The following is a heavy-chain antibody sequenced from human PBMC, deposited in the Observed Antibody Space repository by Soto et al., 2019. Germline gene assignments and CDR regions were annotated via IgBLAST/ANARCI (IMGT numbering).Heavy chain of an antibody. CDR2: ISYDGNNK. D-gene: IGHD5-18*01. V-gene: IGHV3-30-3*01. J-gene: IGHJ4*02. CDR1: GFTFSTYA. Sequence: ESGGGVVQPGRSLRLSCAASGFTFSTYAFHWVRQAPGKGLEWVALISYDGNNKYSADSVKGRFTISRDNSKNTLYLQLTGLTAVDTAMYLCARDQRGYNYGPFHFWCQGTLVTVSS. CDR3: ARDQRGYNYGPFHF.